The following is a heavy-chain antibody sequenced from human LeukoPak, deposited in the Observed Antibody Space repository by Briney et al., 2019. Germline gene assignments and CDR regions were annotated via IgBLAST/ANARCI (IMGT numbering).Heavy chain of an antibody. D-gene: IGHD3-22*01. CDR1: GFTFSSYA. V-gene: IGHV3-30-3*02. CDR2: LSYDGSNK. CDR3: AKQRDYYDSSGYYRGYYFDY. Sequence: PGGSLRLSCAASGFTFSSYAMHWVRQAPGKGLEWVAVLSYDGSNKYYADSVKGRFTISRDNSKNTLYLQMNSLRAEDTAVYYCAKQRDYYDSSGYYRGYYFDYWGQGTLVTVSS. J-gene: IGHJ4*02.